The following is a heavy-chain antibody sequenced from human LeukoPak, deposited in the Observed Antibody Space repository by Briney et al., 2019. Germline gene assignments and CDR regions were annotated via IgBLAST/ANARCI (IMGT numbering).Heavy chain of an antibody. D-gene: IGHD3-16*01. CDR3: ARGSGLWRGDAFDI. CDR1: GGSISSGSHY. Sequence: SQTLSLTCTVSGGSISSGSHYWSWIRQPAGKGLEWIGRIYTSGSTNYNPSLKSRVTISVDTSKNQFSLKLSSVTAADTAVYYCARGSGLWRGDAFDIWGQGTMVTVSS. V-gene: IGHV4-61*02. CDR2: IYTSGST. J-gene: IGHJ3*02.